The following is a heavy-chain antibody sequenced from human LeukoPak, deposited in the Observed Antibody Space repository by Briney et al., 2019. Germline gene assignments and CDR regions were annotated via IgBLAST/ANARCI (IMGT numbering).Heavy chain of an antibody. D-gene: IGHD2-15*01. V-gene: IGHV3-23*01. Sequence: PGGSLRLSCAASGFTFSSFAMSWVRQAPGKGLEWVSAISGSGSSTYYADSVKGRFTISRDNSKNTLYLQMNSLGAEDTAIYYCAKDPPRGGSNQCFDQWGQGTLVTVSS. CDR2: ISGSGSST. J-gene: IGHJ4*02. CDR3: AKDPPRGGSNQCFDQ. CDR1: GFTFSSFA.